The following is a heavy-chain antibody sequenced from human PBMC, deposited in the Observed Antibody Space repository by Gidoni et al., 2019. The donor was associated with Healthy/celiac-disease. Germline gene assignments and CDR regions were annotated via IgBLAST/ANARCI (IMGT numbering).Heavy chain of an antibody. CDR3: ARASWQYAFDI. D-gene: IGHD2-2*01. V-gene: IGHV3-48*01. CDR2: ISSSSSTI. CDR1: GFTFSSYS. Sequence: EVQLVESVGGLVQPGGSLRLSCAASGFTFSSYSMNWVRQAPGKGLEWVSYISSSSSTIYYADSVKGRFTISRDNAKNSLYLQMNSLRAEDTAVYYCARASWQYAFDIWGQGTMVTVSS. J-gene: IGHJ3*02.